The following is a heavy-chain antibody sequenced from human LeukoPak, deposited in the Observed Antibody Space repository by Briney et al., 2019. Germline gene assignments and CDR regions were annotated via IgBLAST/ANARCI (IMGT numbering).Heavy chain of an antibody. V-gene: IGHV4-34*01. J-gene: IGHJ4*02. CDR1: GGSFSGYY. CDR2: INHSGST. D-gene: IGHD3-10*01. Sequence: SETPSLTCAVYGGSFSGYYWSWIRQPPGKGLEWIGEINHSGSTNYNPSLKSRVTISVDTSKNQFSLKLSSVTAADTAVYYCARARRTYYYGSGSYYNYYWGQGTLVTVSS. CDR3: ARARRTYYYGSGSYYNYY.